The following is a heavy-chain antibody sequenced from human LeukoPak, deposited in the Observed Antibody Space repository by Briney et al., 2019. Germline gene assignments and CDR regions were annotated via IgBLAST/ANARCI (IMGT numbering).Heavy chain of an antibody. CDR1: RFTFSSYW. J-gene: IGHJ3*02. Sequence: GGSLRLPCAASRFTFSSYWFHWVRQAPGKGLVWVSRIGNDGSDTIYADSVRGRFTISRDNAKSTLYLQMNSLKAEDTAVYYCARGGYDHAFDIWGQGTIVTVSS. CDR2: IGNDGSDT. V-gene: IGHV3-74*01. CDR3: ARGGYDHAFDI. D-gene: IGHD2-15*01.